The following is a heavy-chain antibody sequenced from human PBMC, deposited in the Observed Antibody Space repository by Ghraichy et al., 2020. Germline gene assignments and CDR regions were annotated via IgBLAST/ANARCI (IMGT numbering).Heavy chain of an antibody. D-gene: IGHD3-22*01. CDR2: FDPEDGET. CDR3: ATRNDYYYPIDY. CDR1: GYTLTELS. J-gene: IGHJ4*02. Sequence: ASVKVSCKVSGYTLTELSMHWVRQAPGKGLEWMGGFDPEDGETIYAQKFQGRVTMTEDTSTDTAYMELSSLRSEDTAVYYCATRNDYYYPIDYWGQGTLVTVSS. V-gene: IGHV1-24*01.